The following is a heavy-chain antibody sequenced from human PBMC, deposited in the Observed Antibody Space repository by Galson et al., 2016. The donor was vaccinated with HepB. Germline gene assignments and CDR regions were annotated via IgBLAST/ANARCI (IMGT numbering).Heavy chain of an antibody. CDR2: IKSKTDGGTI. CDR1: GLSFTKAW. V-gene: IGHV3-15*01. Sequence: SLRLSCAVSGLSFTKAWMRWVRQAPGKGLEWVGRIKSKTDGGTIDYAAPVEGRFTISRDDSKNMMSLQMSSLKTEDTAVYFCTTDPDDGYKFPYRDYWGQGTLVTVSS. CDR3: TTDPDDGYKFPYRDY. J-gene: IGHJ4*02. D-gene: IGHD5-24*01.